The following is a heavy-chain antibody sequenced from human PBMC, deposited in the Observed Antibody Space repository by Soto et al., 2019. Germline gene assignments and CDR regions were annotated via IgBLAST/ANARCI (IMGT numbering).Heavy chain of an antibody. CDR1: GGTFSSCA. J-gene: IGHJ5*02. V-gene: IGHV1-69*13. CDR3: ARGFCSGGSCYGDVSWFDP. Sequence: SVKVSCKASGGTFSSCAISCVRQAPGQGLEWMGGIIPIFGTANYAQKFQGRVTITADESTSTAYMELSSLRSEDTAVYYCARGFCSGGSCYGDVSWFDPWGQGTLVTVSS. CDR2: IIPIFGTA. D-gene: IGHD2-15*01.